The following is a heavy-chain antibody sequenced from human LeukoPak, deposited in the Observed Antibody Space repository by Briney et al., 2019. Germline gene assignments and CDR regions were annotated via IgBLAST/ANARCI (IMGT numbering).Heavy chain of an antibody. CDR2: IIPIFGTA. Sequence: SVNVSCKASGGTFSSYAISWVRQAPGQGLEWMGGIIPIFGTANYAQKFQGRVTITADESTSTAYMELSSLRSEDTAVYYCARWSASGYDSRGMDVWGQGTTVTVSS. J-gene: IGHJ6*02. CDR3: ARWSASGYDSRGMDV. CDR1: GGTFSSYA. V-gene: IGHV1-69*13. D-gene: IGHD5-12*01.